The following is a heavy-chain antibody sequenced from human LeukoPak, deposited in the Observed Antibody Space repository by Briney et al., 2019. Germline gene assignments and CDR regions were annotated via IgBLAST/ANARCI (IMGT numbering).Heavy chain of an antibody. CDR1: GVSISSSNSY. J-gene: IGHJ3*02. CDR2: IYYTGNT. V-gene: IGHV4-39*07. D-gene: IGHD2-15*01. Sequence: SETLSLTCTVSGVSISSSNSYWGWIRQPPGKGLEWIGSIYYTGNTYYNASLKSRVTISIDTSKNQFSLKLSSVTAADTAVYYCARGVGYCSGGSCYSRSAFDIWGQGTMVTVSS. CDR3: ARGVGYCSGGSCYSRSAFDI.